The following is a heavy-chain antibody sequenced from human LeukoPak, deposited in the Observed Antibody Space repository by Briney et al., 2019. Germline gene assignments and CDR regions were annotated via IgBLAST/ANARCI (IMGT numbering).Heavy chain of an antibody. D-gene: IGHD3-22*01. J-gene: IGHJ4*02. CDR1: GYTFTGYY. Sequence: ASVKVSCKASGYTFTGYYMHWVRQAPGQGLEWMGWINPNSGGTNYAQKFQGRVTMTRDTSISPAYMELSRLRSDDTAVYYCARDLVRLIGLRRAYYYDNSGYQIPHFGYWGQGTLVTVSS. CDR2: INPNSGGT. CDR3: ARDLVRLIGLRRAYYYDNSGYQIPHFGY. V-gene: IGHV1-2*02.